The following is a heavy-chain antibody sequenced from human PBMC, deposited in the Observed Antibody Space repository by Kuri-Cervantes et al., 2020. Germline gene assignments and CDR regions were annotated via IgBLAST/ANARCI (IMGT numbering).Heavy chain of an antibody. CDR2: IYYSGST. CDR3: ARVVLGICSSPSCYGEDYYDSNYMDV. V-gene: IGHV4-59*01. Sequence: SETLSLTCTVSGGSISSYYWSWIRQPPGKGLEWIGYIYYSGSTNYNPSLKSRVTISVDTSKNQFSLKLSSVTAADTAVYYCARVVLGICSSPSCYGEDYYDSNYMDVWGKGTTVTVSS. D-gene: IGHD2-2*01. J-gene: IGHJ6*03. CDR1: GGSISSYY.